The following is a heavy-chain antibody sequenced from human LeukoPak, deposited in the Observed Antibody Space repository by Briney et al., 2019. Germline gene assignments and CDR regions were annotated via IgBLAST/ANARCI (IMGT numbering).Heavy chain of an antibody. Sequence: SETLSLTCTVSGGSITGSSYYWGWIRQPPGKGLEWIGSIYYSGSTYYNPSLKSRVTISVDTSKNQFSLKLSSVTAADTAVYYCARVMPATTTLEVFDIWGQGTLVTVSS. J-gene: IGHJ3*02. V-gene: IGHV4-39*07. D-gene: IGHD1-1*01. CDR3: ARVMPATTTLEVFDI. CDR1: GGSITGSSYY. CDR2: IYYSGST.